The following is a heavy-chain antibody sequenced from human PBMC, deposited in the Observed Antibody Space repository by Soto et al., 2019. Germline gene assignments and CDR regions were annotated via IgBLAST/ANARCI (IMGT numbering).Heavy chain of an antibody. CDR1: GYSFTSYW. V-gene: IGHV5-51*01. J-gene: IGHJ4*02. D-gene: IGHD5-12*01. Sequence: HGESLKISCEGSGYSFTSYWIGWVRQMPGKGLEWMGIIYPGDSDTRYSPSFQGQVTISADKSINTAYLQWSSLKASDTAIYYCARHPKYYSGYRYFYYCGQGTRVTVSS. CDR2: IYPGDSDT. CDR3: ARHPKYYSGYRYFYY.